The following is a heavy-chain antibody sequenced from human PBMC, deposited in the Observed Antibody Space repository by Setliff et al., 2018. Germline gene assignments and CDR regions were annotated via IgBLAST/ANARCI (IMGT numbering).Heavy chain of an antibody. CDR2: TYYSGST. CDR1: GGSISSGGYY. D-gene: IGHD2-21*01. V-gene: IGHV4-31*03. Sequence: PSETLSLTCTVSGGSISSGGYYWSWIRQHPGKGLEYIGFTYYSGSTYYNPSLKSRVTISVDTSKNQFSLKLSSVTAADTAVYYCARVRRVVIAYYYMDVWGKGTTVTVSS. J-gene: IGHJ6*03. CDR3: ARVRRVVIAYYYMDV.